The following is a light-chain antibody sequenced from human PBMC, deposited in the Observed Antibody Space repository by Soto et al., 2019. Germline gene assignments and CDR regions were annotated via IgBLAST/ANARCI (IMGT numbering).Light chain of an antibody. CDR1: TGAVTSGHY. J-gene: IGLJ2*01. Sequence: VVTQEPSLTVSPGGTVTLTCGSSTGAVTSGHYPYWFQQKPGQAPRTLIYDTSNKHSWTPARFSGSLLGGKAALTLSGAQPEDEAEYYCLLSYSGARPYVVFGGGTKVTVL. CDR3: LLSYSGARPYVV. CDR2: DTS. V-gene: IGLV7-46*01.